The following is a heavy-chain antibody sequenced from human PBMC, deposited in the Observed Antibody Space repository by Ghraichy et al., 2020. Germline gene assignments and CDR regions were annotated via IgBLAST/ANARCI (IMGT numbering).Heavy chain of an antibody. CDR1: GGSVSSSSFH. CDR3: ARRLKTFYYGSGSYSPFDS. CDR2: IHYSGNT. J-gene: IGHJ4*02. Sequence: SETLSLTCTVSGGSVSSSSFHWGWVRQPPGKGLEWIGGIHYSGNTYYNPSLKSRVTISADTSRNQFSLQLRSVTAADTAVYYCARRLKTFYYGSGSYSPFDSWGQGTLVTVSS. V-gene: IGHV4-39*01. D-gene: IGHD3-10*01.